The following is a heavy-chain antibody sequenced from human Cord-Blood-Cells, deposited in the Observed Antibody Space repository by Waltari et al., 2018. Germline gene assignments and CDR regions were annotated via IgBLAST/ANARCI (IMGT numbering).Heavy chain of an antibody. CDR2: IIPILGIA. D-gene: IGHD6-6*01. CDR1: GGTFSSYA. Sequence: QVQLVQSGAEVKKPGSSVKVSCTASGGTFSSYAISWVRQAPGQGLEWMGRIIPILGIANYAQKFQGRVTITAEKSTSTAYMELSSLRSEDTAVYYCASGSIAARLDYWGQGTLVTVSS. V-gene: IGHV1-69*09. CDR3: ASGSIAARLDY. J-gene: IGHJ4*02.